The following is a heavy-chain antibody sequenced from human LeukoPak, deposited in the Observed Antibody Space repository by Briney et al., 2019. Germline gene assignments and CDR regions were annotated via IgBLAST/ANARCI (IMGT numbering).Heavy chain of an antibody. Sequence: GGSLRLSCAASGFTFSNYWMSWVRQTPGKGLEWVANIKQDGSEKYYVDSVKGRFTISRDNANNSLCLEMNSLRAEDTALYYCARAPSLGYCSSPSCQYFDNWGQGTLVTVSS. CDR1: GFTFSNYW. CDR3: ARAPSLGYCSSPSCQYFDN. J-gene: IGHJ4*02. D-gene: IGHD2-2*01. CDR2: IKQDGSEK. V-gene: IGHV3-7*01.